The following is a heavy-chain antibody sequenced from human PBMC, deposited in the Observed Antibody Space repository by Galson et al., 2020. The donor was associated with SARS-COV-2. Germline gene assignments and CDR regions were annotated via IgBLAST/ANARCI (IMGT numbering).Heavy chain of an antibody. CDR2: ISGSGGST. CDR1: GFTFSSYA. CDR3: APGPYCSSTSCYEGGFDY. J-gene: IGHJ4*02. V-gene: IGHV3-23*01. D-gene: IGHD2-2*01. Sequence: GGSLRLSCAASGFTFSSYAMSWVRQAPGKGLEWVSAISGSGGSTYYADSVKGRFTISRDNSKNTLYLQMNSLRAEDTAVYYCAPGPYCSSTSCYEGGFDYWGQGTLVTVSS.